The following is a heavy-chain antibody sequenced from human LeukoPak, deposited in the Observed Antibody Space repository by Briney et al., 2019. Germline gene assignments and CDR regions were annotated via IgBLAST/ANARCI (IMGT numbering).Heavy chain of an antibody. Sequence: PGRSLRLSCAASGSTFSSYGMHWVRQAPGKGLEWVAVISYDGSNKYYADSVKGRFTISRDNSKNTLYLQMNSLRAEDTAVYYCAKDGESTGAADVWGKGTTVTVSS. CDR3: AKDGESTGAADV. D-gene: IGHD4-17*01. CDR2: ISYDGSNK. J-gene: IGHJ6*04. V-gene: IGHV3-30*18. CDR1: GSTFSSYG.